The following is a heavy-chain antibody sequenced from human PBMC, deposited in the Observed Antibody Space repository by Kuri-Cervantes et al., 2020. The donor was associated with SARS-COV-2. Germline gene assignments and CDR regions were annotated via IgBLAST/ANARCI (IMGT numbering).Heavy chain of an antibody. D-gene: IGHD2-21*02. CDR2: IYYSGST. CDR3: ARTPGDSSKVDY. V-gene: IGHV4-61*01. Sequence: SETLSLTCTVSGGSISSSSYYWSWIRQPPGKGLEWIGYIYYSGSTNYNPSLKSRVTISVDTSKNQSSLKLSSVTAADTAVYYCARTPGDSSKVDYWGQGTLVTVSS. J-gene: IGHJ4*02. CDR1: GGSISSSSYY.